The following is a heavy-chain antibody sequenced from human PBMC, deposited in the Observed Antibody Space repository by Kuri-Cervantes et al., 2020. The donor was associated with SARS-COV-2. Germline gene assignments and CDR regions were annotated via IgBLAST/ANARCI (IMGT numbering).Heavy chain of an antibody. D-gene: IGHD3-10*01. CDR1: GYTFTGYY. CDR3: ARDSGFAPFDY. V-gene: IGHV1-18*04. J-gene: IGHJ4*02. Sequence: ASVKVSCKASGYTFTGYYMRWVRQAPGQGLEWMGWISAYNGNTNYAQKLQGRVTMTTDTSTSTAYMELRSLRSDDTAVYYCARDSGFAPFDYWGQGTLVTVSS. CDR2: ISAYNGNT.